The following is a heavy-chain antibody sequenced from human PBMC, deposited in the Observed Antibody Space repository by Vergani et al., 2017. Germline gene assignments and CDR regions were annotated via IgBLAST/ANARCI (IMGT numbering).Heavy chain of an antibody. CDR2: FIPIFGTA. D-gene: IGHD1-1*01. V-gene: IGHV1-69*12. Sequence: QVQLVQSGAEVKKPGSSVKVSCKASGGTFSSYAISWVRQAPGQGLEWMGGFIPIFGTANYAQKFQGRVTITADESTSTAYMELSSLRSEDTAVYYCAREFGGGTTRGDGWFDPWGQGTLVTVSS. CDR1: GGTFSSYA. CDR3: AREFGGGTTRGDGWFDP. J-gene: IGHJ5*02.